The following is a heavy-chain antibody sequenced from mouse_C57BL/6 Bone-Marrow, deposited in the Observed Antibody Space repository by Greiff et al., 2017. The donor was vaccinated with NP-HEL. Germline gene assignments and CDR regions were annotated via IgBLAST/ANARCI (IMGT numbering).Heavy chain of an antibody. D-gene: IGHD2-10*01. CDR3: ATLLCPWFAY. J-gene: IGHJ3*01. CDR2: IYPGDGDT. Sequence: QVQLQQSGPELVKPGASVKISCKASGYAFSSSWMNWVKQRPGKGLEWIGRIYPGDGDTNYNGTFKGKATLTADKSSSTAYMQLSSLTSEDSAVYFCATLLCPWFAYWGQGTLVTVSA. V-gene: IGHV1-82*01. CDR1: GYAFSSSW.